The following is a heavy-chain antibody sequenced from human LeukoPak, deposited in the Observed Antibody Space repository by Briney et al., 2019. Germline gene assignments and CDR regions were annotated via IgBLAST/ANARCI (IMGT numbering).Heavy chain of an antibody. CDR2: IYTSGST. CDR3: ARIAYDSSGYYYGWFDP. CDR1: GYSISSGYY. J-gene: IGHJ5*02. V-gene: IGHV4-38-2*02. Sequence: SETLSLTCTVSGYSISSGYYWGWIRQPPGKGLEWIGRIYTSGSTNYNPSLKSRVTMSVDTSKNQFSLKLSSVTAADTAVYYCARIAYDSSGYYYGWFDPWGQGTLVTVSS. D-gene: IGHD3-22*01.